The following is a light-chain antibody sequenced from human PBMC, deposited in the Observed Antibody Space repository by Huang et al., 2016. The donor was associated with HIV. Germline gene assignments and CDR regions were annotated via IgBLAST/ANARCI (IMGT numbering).Light chain of an antibody. J-gene: IGKJ4*01. CDR3: QQYDKWPPGLT. V-gene: IGKV3D-15*01. Sequence: EIMMTQSPATLSVSPGGRATLSCRASQNVRTNLAWYQQKTGQAPRLRIDDTSTRASGIPARFSGSGSATDFTLTISGLQSEDFAIYYCQQYDKWPPGLTFGGGTTVEI. CDR2: DTS. CDR1: QNVRTN.